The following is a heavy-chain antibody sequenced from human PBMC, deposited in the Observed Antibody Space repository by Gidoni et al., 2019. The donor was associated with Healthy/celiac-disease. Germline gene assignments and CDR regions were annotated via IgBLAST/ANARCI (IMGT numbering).Heavy chain of an antibody. Sequence: EVQLVESGGGLVQPGGSLRPSCSASGFTFSSYAMHWVRQAPGKGLEYVSAISSNGGSTYYADSVKGRFTISRDNSKNTLYLQMSSLRAEDTAVYYCVKGLDYGGNSAYSYWGQGTLVTVSS. D-gene: IGHD4-17*01. CDR3: VKGLDYGGNSAYSY. J-gene: IGHJ4*02. CDR2: ISSNGGST. CDR1: GFTFSSYA. V-gene: IGHV3-64D*08.